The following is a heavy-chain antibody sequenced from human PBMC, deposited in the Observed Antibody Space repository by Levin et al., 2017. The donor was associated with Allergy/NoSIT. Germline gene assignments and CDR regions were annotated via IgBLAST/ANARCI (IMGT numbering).Heavy chain of an antibody. J-gene: IGHJ4*02. CDR2: ISYDGSNK. V-gene: IGHV3-30*18. D-gene: IGHD2-15*01. Sequence: GGSLRLSCAASGFTFSSYGMHWVRQAPGKGLEWVAVISYDGSNKYYADSVKGRFTISRDNSKNTLYLQMNSLRAEDTAVYYCAKDRRRSGGSCDLWGQGTLVTVSS. CDR1: GFTFSSYG. CDR3: AKDRRRSGGSCDL.